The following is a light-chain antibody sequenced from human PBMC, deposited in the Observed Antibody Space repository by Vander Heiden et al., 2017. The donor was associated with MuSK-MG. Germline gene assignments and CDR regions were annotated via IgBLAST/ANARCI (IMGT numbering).Light chain of an antibody. Sequence: DIQMTQSTPSLSASVGDRVTITCRGSQSISSYLNWYQQKPGKAPKLLIYAASSLQSGVPSRFSGSGSGTDFTLTISSLQPEDFATYYCQQSYSTPWAFGQGTKVEIK. CDR1: QSISSY. CDR3: QQSYSTPWA. CDR2: AAS. J-gene: IGKJ1*01. V-gene: IGKV1-39*01.